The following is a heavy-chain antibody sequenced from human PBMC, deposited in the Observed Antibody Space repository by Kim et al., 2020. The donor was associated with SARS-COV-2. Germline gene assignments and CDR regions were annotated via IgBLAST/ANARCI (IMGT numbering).Heavy chain of an antibody. CDR1: GFTFSSYG. CDR2: ISYDGSNK. Sequence: GGSLRLSCAASGFTFSSYGMHWVRQAPGKGLEWVAVISYDGSNKYYADSVKGRFTISRDNSKNTLYLQMNSLRAEDTAVYYCAKDPYDSSGYDAQDDAFDIWGQGTMVTVSS. D-gene: IGHD3-22*01. V-gene: IGHV3-30*18. CDR3: AKDPYDSSGYDAQDDAFDI. J-gene: IGHJ3*02.